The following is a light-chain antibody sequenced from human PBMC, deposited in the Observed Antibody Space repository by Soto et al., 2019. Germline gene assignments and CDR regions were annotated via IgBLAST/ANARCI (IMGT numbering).Light chain of an antibody. CDR3: QQYGSSGT. Sequence: GLTKSQDTLSLSPGERATLSCRASQSLTSSHLAWYQQKPGQAPRLLMFGASSRATGIPDRFSGSGSGTDFTLTISRLEPEDFAVYYWQQYGSSGTFGQGTKVDIK. V-gene: IGKV3-20*01. J-gene: IGKJ1*01. CDR2: GAS. CDR1: QSLTSSH.